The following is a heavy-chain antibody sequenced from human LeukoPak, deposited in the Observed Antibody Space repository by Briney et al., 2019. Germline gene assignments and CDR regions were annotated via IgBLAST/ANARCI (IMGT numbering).Heavy chain of an antibody. D-gene: IGHD2-2*01. CDR1: GGSISSYY. CDR2: IYTSGST. Sequence: SETLSLTRTVSGGSISSYYWSWIRQPAGKGLEWIGRIYTSGSTNYNPSLKSRVTMSVDTSKNQFSLKLSSVTAADTAVYYCARDVYCSSTSCYWAPNYYYYMDVWGKGTTVTVSS. J-gene: IGHJ6*03. CDR3: ARDVYCSSTSCYWAPNYYYYMDV. V-gene: IGHV4-4*07.